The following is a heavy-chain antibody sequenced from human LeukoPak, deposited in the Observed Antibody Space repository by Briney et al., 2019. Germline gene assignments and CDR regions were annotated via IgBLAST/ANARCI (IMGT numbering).Heavy chain of an antibody. CDR2: IYYSGST. Sequence: SETLSLTCTVSGGSISSYYWSWIRQPPGKGLEWIGYIYYSGSTNYNPSLKSRVTISVDTSKNQFSLKLSSVTAADTAVYHCARAEYYFDYWGQGTLVTVSS. CDR1: GGSISSYY. V-gene: IGHV4-59*01. J-gene: IGHJ4*02. CDR3: ARAEYYFDY.